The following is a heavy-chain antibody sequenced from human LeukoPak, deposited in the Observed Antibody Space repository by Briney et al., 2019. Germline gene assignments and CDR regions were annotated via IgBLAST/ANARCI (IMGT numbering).Heavy chain of an antibody. CDR2: IYYSGST. D-gene: IGHD3-10*01. J-gene: IGHJ5*02. CDR1: GGSISSSSYY. V-gene: IGHV4-61*05. CDR3: ARGGGGPRFNWFDP. Sequence: SETLSLTCTVSGGSISSSSYYWSWIRQPPGKGLEWIGYIYYSGSTNYNPSLKSRVTISVDTSKNQFSLKLSSVTAADTAVYYCARGGGGPRFNWFDPWGQGTLVTVSS.